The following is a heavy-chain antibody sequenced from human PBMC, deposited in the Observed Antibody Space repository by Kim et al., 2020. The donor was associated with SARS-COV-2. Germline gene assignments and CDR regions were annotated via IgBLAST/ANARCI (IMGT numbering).Heavy chain of an antibody. CDR3: ARADIVATPHPNYYYYYGMDV. J-gene: IGHJ6*02. D-gene: IGHD5-12*01. CDR1: GGTFSSYA. CDR2: IIPIFGTA. Sequence: SVKVSCKASGGTFSSYAISWVRQAPGQGLEWMGGIIPIFGTANYAQKFQGRVTITADESTSTAYMELSSLRSEDTAVYYCARADIVATPHPNYYYYYGMDVWGQGTTVTVSS. V-gene: IGHV1-69*13.